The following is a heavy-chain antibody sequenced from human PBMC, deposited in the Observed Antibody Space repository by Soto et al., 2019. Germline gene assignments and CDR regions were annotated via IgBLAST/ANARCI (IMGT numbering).Heavy chain of an antibody. D-gene: IGHD3-16*01. J-gene: IGHJ6*02. CDR1: GYSFTSYW. Sequence: GESLKISCKGSGYSFTSYWIGWVRQMPGKGLEWMGIIYPGDSDTRYRPSFQGQVTLSADKSISTAYLQWSSLKASDTAMYYCARHRGDQYGTPRYGMDVWGQGTTVTVSS. V-gene: IGHV5-51*01. CDR3: ARHRGDQYGTPRYGMDV. CDR2: IYPGDSDT.